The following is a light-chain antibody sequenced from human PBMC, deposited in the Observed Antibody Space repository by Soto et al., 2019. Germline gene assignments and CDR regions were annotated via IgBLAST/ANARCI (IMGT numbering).Light chain of an antibody. V-gene: IGKV1-5*01. Sequence: DIQMTLSPSTLSESVGERVTITCLASQSISSWLAWYQQKPGKAPKLLIYDASSLESGVPSRFSGSGSGTEFTLTISSLQPDDFATYYCQQYNSYGTFGQGTKVDI. CDR1: QSISSW. CDR3: QQYNSYGT. J-gene: IGKJ1*01. CDR2: DAS.